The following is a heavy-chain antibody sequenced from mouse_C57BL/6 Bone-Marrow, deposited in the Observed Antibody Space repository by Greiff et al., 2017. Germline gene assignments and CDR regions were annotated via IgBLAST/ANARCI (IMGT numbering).Heavy chain of an antibody. CDR2: ISSGGSYT. CDR3: ASPPFITTVVARTY. Sequence: EVQGVESGGDLVKPGGSLKLSCAASGFTFSSYGMSWVRQTPDKRLEWVATISSGGSYTYYPDSVKGRFTISRDNAKNTLYLQMSSLKSEDTAMYYCASPPFITTVVARTYWGQGTLVTVSA. V-gene: IGHV5-6*01. CDR1: GFTFSSYG. J-gene: IGHJ3*01. D-gene: IGHD1-1*01.